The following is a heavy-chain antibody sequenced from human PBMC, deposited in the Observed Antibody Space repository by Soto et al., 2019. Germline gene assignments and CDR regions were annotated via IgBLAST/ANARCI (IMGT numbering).Heavy chain of an antibody. Sequence: SETLSLTCTVSGGSVNSGVYHWSWIRHHPGKGLEWIGDIYYSGSTYYNPSLKSRVTISIDTSTNHFSLHLSALTAADTAVYYCARAPIPNWNYYGMDVWGQGTTVTVSS. CDR1: GGSVNSGVYH. J-gene: IGHJ6*02. V-gene: IGHV4-31*03. D-gene: IGHD1-1*01. CDR3: ARAPIPNWNYYGMDV. CDR2: IYYSGST.